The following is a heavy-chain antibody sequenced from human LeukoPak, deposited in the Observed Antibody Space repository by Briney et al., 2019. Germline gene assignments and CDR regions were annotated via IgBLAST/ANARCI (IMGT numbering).Heavy chain of an antibody. Sequence: GGSLRLSCAASGFTFSSYWMSWVRQAPGKGLEWVANIKQDGSEKYYVDSVKGRFTISRDNAKNPLYLQMNSLRAEDTAVYYCAREGKRWLQFVAAPFDYWGQGTLVTVSS. CDR3: AREGKRWLQFVAAPFDY. J-gene: IGHJ4*02. CDR2: IKQDGSEK. V-gene: IGHV3-7*01. CDR1: GFTFSSYW. D-gene: IGHD5-24*01.